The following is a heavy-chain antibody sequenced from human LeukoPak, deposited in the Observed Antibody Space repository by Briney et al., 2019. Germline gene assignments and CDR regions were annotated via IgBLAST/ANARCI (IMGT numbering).Heavy chain of an antibody. CDR2: ISWDGGST. Sequence: GGSLRLSCAASGFTFDDYAMHWVRQAPGKGLEWVSLISWDGGSTYYADSVKGRFTISRDNSKNSLYLQMNSLRAEDTALYYCAKGTWNSGSYYRARYYYYMDVWGKGTKVTVSS. V-gene: IGHV3-43D*03. J-gene: IGHJ6*03. D-gene: IGHD3-10*01. CDR3: AKGTWNSGSYYRARYYYYMDV. CDR1: GFTFDDYA.